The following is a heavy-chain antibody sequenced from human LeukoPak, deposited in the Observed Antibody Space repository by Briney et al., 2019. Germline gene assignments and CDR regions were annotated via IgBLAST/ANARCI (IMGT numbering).Heavy chain of an antibody. CDR3: AAGDDYGDYVV. D-gene: IGHD4-17*01. V-gene: IGHV3-74*01. CDR1: GFTFSSYW. Sequence: PGGSLRLSCAASGFTFSSYWMHWVRQAPGKGLVWVSRINSDGSSTSYADSVKGRFTISRDNAKNTLYLQMNSLRAEDTAVHYCAAGDDYGDYVVWGQGTLVTVSS. CDR2: INSDGSST. J-gene: IGHJ4*02.